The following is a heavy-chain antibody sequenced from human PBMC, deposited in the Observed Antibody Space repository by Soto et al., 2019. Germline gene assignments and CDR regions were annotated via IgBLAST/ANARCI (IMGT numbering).Heavy chain of an antibody. D-gene: IGHD5-12*01. CDR3: ARDIGELYEHWDYFDY. V-gene: IGHV3-33*01. Sequence: GGSLRLSCAASGFTFSSYGMHWVRQAPGKGLEWVAVIWYDGSNKYYADSVKGRFTISRDNSKNTLYLQMNSLRAEDTAVYYCARDIGELYEHWDYFDYWGQGTLVTVSS. CDR2: IWYDGSNK. CDR1: GFTFSSYG. J-gene: IGHJ4*02.